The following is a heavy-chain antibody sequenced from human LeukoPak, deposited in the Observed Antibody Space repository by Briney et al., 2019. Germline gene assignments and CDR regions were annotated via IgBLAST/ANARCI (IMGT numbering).Heavy chain of an antibody. Sequence: SETLSLTCTVSGGSISSYYWSWIRQPAGKGLEWIGRIYTSGSTNYNPSLKSRVTMSVDTSKNQFSLKLSSVTAADTAVYYCARAPYYGSGSDHPNNWFDPWGQGTLVTVSS. D-gene: IGHD3-10*01. CDR2: IYTSGST. J-gene: IGHJ5*02. CDR3: ARAPYYGSGSDHPNNWFDP. CDR1: GGSISSYY. V-gene: IGHV4-4*07.